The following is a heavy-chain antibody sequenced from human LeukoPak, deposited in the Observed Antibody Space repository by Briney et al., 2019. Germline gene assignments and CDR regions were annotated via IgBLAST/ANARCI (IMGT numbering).Heavy chain of an antibody. CDR2: IYPGDSDT. CDR3: ARQFSGYNLSPFDY. V-gene: IGHV5-51*01. D-gene: IGHD5-24*01. CDR1: GYRFTSYW. Sequence: GESLKISCKGSGYRFTSYWIGWVRQMPGKGLEWMGSIYPGDSDTRYSPSFQGQVTISADKSISAAYLQWTSLKASDTAMYYCARQFSGYNLSPFDYWGQGTLVTVSS. J-gene: IGHJ4*02.